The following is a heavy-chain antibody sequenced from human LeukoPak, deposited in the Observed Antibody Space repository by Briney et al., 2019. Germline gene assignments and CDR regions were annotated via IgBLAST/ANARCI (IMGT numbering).Heavy chain of an antibody. CDR3: AKRLSASDWFEVDY. CDR2: IDSVRNT. Sequence: GGSLRLSCAASGFTFSSYSMNWVRQAPGKGLEWVSTIDSVRNTHYADSVKGRFTISRDNSKNTVHLQMNSLRAEDTAVYYCAKRLSASDWFEVDYWGQGTLVTVSS. V-gene: IGHV3-23*01. CDR1: GFTFSSYS. D-gene: IGHD3-9*01. J-gene: IGHJ4*02.